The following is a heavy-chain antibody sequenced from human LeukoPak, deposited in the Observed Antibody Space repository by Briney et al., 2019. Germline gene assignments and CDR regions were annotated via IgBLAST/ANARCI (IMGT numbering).Heavy chain of an antibody. CDR2: INHSGST. CDR1: GGSFSGYY. D-gene: IGHD3-10*01. CDR3: ARETARVLGFGSFDY. J-gene: IGHJ4*02. Sequence: SETLSLTCAVYGGSFSGYYWSWIRQPPGKGLEWIGEINHSGSTYYNPSLKSRVTISVDTSKNQFSLKLSSVTAADTAVYYCARETARVLGFGSFDYWGQGTLVTVSS. V-gene: IGHV4-34*09.